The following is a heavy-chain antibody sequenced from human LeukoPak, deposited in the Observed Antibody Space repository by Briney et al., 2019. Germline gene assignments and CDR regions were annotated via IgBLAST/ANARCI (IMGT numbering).Heavy chain of an antibody. D-gene: IGHD2-15*01. J-gene: IGHJ6*02. CDR2: MKANSVNT. Sequence: GASVKVSCKASRYTFTRYDIIWVGQATGHRLEWMGWMKANSVNTGYAQKFQGRVTMTRNTSISTAYMELSSLRSEDTAVYYCARGYVVYYYYYGMDVWGQGTTVTVSS. CDR1: RYTFTRYD. CDR3: ARGYVVYYYYYGMDV. V-gene: IGHV1-8*01.